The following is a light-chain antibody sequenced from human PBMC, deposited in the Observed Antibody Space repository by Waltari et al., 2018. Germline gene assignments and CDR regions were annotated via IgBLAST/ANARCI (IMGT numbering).Light chain of an antibody. J-gene: IGKJ4*01. CDR3: QHLNNYPLS. V-gene: IGKV1-9*01. CDR1: QGIGSY. CDR2: AAS. Sequence: DIQLTQSPSFLSASVGDRVTITCRASQGIGSYLAWYQQKPGRAPKLLIYAASTLQSGVPSRFSGSGSGTEFTLAISSLQTEDFATYYCQHLNNYPLSFGGGTKVEIK.